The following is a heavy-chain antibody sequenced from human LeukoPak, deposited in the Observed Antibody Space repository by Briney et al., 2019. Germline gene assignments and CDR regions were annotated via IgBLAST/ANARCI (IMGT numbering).Heavy chain of an antibody. J-gene: IGHJ4*02. CDR1: GCSISGSY. CDR2: MYNSGST. V-gene: IGHV4-59*01. Sequence: SETLSLTCTVSGCSISGSYWSWIRQPPGKGLEWIAYMYNSGSTNYNPSLKSRVTISIDTSKNQFSLKLSSLTAADTAIYYCARGIESYGDYGYWGQGILVTVSS. D-gene: IGHD4-17*01. CDR3: ARGIESYGDYGY.